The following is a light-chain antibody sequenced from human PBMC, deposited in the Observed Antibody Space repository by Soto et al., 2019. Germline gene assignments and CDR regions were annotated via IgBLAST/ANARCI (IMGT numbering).Light chain of an antibody. CDR1: QSLSSNY. J-gene: IGKJ1*01. V-gene: IGKV3-20*01. Sequence: EIVLTQSPGTLSLSPGERATLSCRASQSLSSNYLAWYQQKPGQAPRLLIYGVSSRATGIPDRFSGSGSGTDFTLTISRREPEDSAVYYCQQYDRAPRTFGQGTKV. CDR3: QQYDRAPRT. CDR2: GVS.